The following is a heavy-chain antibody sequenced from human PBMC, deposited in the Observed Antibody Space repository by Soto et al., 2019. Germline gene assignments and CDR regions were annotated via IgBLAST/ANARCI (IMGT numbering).Heavy chain of an antibody. CDR2: IDPSDSYT. V-gene: IGHV5-10-1*01. CDR3: ARTNYYYYSMDV. Sequence: GESLKISCKGSGYSFTSYLSSWVRQMPGKGLEWMGRIDPSDSYTNYSPSFQGHVTISADKSISTAYLQWSSLKASDTAMYYCARTNYYYYSMDVWGQGTTVTSP. J-gene: IGHJ6*02. CDR1: GYSFTSYL.